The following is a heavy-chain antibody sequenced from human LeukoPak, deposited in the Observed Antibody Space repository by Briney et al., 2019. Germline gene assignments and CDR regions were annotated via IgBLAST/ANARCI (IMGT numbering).Heavy chain of an antibody. J-gene: IGHJ4*02. CDR3: AKTKGIRTAMATAIIHAFDY. CDR1: GFTFSSYA. CDR2: ISGSGGST. Sequence: GGSLRLSCAASGFTFSSYAMSWVRQAPGKGLEWVSAISGSGGSTYYADSVKGRFTISRDNSKNTLYLQMNSLRAEDTAVYYCAKTKGIRTAMATAIIHAFDYWGQGTLVTVSS. D-gene: IGHD5-18*01. V-gene: IGHV3-23*01.